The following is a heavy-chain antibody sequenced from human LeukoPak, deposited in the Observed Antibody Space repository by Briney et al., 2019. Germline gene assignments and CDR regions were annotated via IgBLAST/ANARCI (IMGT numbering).Heavy chain of an antibody. Sequence: PSETLSLTCTVSGGSISSSSYYWGWIRQPPGKGLEWIGSIYYSGSTYYNPSLKSRVTISVDTSKNQFSRKLSSVTAADTAVYYCASYGVDTAMVYFDYWGQGTLVTVSS. CDR3: ASYGVDTAMVYFDY. CDR1: GGSISSSSYY. V-gene: IGHV4-39*07. CDR2: IYYSGST. J-gene: IGHJ4*02. D-gene: IGHD5-18*01.